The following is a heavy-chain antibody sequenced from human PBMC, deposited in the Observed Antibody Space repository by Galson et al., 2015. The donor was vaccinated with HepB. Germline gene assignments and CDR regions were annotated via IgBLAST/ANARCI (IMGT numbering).Heavy chain of an antibody. Sequence: SLRVSCKASGYTFTLYYIHWVRQAPGQGLEWVGRINPKSGDTNYALTFQGSVTMTRDTAMNTVYMEFSDDTAVYFGARESREFYVSGTYPPFFDYWGQGTLVTVSS. V-gene: IGHV1-2*06. CDR2: INPKSGDT. CDR1: GYTFTLYY. D-gene: IGHD3-16*02. CDR3: ARESREFYVSGTYPPFFDY. J-gene: IGHJ4*02.